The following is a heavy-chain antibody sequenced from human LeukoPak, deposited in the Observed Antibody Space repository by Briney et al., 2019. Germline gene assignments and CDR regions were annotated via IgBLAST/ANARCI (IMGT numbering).Heavy chain of an antibody. V-gene: IGHV1-2*02. CDR1: GYTFSGYY. J-gene: IGHJ4*02. D-gene: IGHD3-9*01. CDR2: INPKSGGT. Sequence: ASVKVSCKASGYTFSGYYMHWVRQAPGQGLEWMGWINPKSGGTNAAQKFHDRVTMTRDTSIRTAYMEVSRLRSDDTAVYYCARSPDILTGENFDYWGQGTLVTVSS. CDR3: ARSPDILTGENFDY.